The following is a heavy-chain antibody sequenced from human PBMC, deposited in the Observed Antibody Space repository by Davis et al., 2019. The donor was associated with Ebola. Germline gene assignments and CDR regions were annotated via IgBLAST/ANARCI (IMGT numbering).Heavy chain of an antibody. D-gene: IGHD1-26*01. CDR2: GTSADT. Sequence: PGGSLRLSCAASGFTFSSNSMNWVRQAPGKGLEWVSTYGTSADTYYAESVKGRFTISRDNSKNTLHLQMNSLRVEDTAIYYCAKDTTNVWFDVWGQGTMVTVSS. CDR3: AKDTTNVWFDV. J-gene: IGHJ3*01. CDR1: GFTFSSNS. V-gene: IGHV3-23*01.